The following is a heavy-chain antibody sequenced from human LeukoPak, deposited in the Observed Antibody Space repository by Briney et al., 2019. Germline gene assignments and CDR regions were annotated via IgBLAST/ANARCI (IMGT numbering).Heavy chain of an antibody. V-gene: IGHV3-7*03. CDR1: GFTFSSYW. J-gene: IGHJ6*03. CDR3: ARDSYSSSWTNYYYYYYMDV. D-gene: IGHD6-13*01. Sequence: QPGGSLRLSCAASGFTFSSYWMSWVRQAPGKGLEWVANMKQDGSEKYYVDSVKGRFTISRDNAKNSLYLQMNSLRAEDTAVYYCARDSYSSSWTNYYYYYYMDVWGKGTTVTISS. CDR2: MKQDGSEK.